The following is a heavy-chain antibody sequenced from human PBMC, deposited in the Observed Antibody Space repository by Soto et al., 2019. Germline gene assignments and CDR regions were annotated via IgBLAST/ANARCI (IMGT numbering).Heavy chain of an antibody. CDR3: ARVECSGGSCYPEYFQH. V-gene: IGHV4-59*01. J-gene: IGHJ1*01. CDR2: IYYSGST. CDR1: GGSISSYY. Sequence: SETLSLTCTVSGGSISSYYWSWIRQPPGKGLEWIGYIYYSGSTNYNPSLKSRVTISVDTSKNQFSLKLSSVTAADTAVYYCARVECSGGSCYPEYFQHWGQGTLVTVSS. D-gene: IGHD2-15*01.